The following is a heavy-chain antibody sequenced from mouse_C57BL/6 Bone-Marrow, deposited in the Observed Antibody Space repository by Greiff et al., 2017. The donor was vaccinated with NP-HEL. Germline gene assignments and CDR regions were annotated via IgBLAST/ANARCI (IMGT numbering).Heavy chain of an antibody. V-gene: IGHV1-55*01. J-gene: IGHJ3*01. CDR1: GYTFTSYW. D-gene: IGHD1-1*01. CDR2: IYPGSGST. CDR3: ARPPYYYGEGGFAY. Sequence: VQLQQPGAELVKPGASVKMSCKASGYTFTSYWITWVKQRPGQGLEWIGDIYPGSGSTNYNEKFKSKATLTVDTSSSTAYMQLSSLTSEDSAVYYCARPPYYYGEGGFAYWGQGTLVTVSA.